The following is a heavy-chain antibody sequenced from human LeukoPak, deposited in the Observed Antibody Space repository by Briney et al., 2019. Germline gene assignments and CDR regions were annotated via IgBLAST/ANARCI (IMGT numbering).Heavy chain of an antibody. Sequence: PRASANVSCTASGYTFTSYGISWVRHAPGQGLERMGWISAYNGNTNYAQKLQGRVTMTTDTSTSTAYMELRSLRSDDTAVYYCARDRSGSYYYRAGFDYWGQGTLVTVSS. J-gene: IGHJ4*02. CDR3: ARDRSGSYYYRAGFDY. CDR1: GYTFTSYG. V-gene: IGHV1-18*01. D-gene: IGHD1-26*01. CDR2: ISAYNGNT.